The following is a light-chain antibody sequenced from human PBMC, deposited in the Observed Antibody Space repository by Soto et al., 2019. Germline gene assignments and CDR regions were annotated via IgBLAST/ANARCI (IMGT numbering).Light chain of an antibody. CDR2: KIS. J-gene: IGKJ2*01. Sequence: DFVMTQTPLSSPVTLGQPASISCRSSQGLVHSDGNTHMSCLQQRPGQPQRLLLYKISNRFSGDPGRFGGSGAWTDFTLKISRVEAEDVGVYFCMQATQFPYTFGQGTKLEIK. CDR1: QGLVHSDGNTH. V-gene: IGKV2-24*01. CDR3: MQATQFPYT.